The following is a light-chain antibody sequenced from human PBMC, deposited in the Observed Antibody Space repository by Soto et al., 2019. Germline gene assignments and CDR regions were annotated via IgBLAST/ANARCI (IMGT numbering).Light chain of an antibody. CDR2: GNN. V-gene: IGLV1-44*01. CDR3: ATWDDTLNGVV. CDR1: SSNIGINA. J-gene: IGLJ3*02. Sequence: QSVLTQPPSASGTPGQRVTISCSGSSSNIGINAVNWYQQLPGTAPKLLIYGNNQRPSGVADRFSGSKSGTSASLAISGLQSDDETDYYGATWDDTLNGVVFGGGTKVTVL.